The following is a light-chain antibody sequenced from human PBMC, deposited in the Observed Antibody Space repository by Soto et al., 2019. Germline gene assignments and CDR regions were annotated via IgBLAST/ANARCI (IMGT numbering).Light chain of an antibody. CDR2: DTS. CDR1: QSISSN. Sequence: EIVMTQSPATLSVSPGERATLSCRASQSISSNLAWYQQKPGQAPRLLIYDTSTRPTGIPARFSGSGSGTEFTLTISSLQSEDFAVYYCQQYNKWPLTFGGGTKWIS. V-gene: IGKV3-15*01. CDR3: QQYNKWPLT. J-gene: IGKJ4*01.